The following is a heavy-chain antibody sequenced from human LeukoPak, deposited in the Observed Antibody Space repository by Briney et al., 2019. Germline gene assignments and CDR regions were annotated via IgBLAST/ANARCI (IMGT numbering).Heavy chain of an antibody. D-gene: IGHD3-3*01. J-gene: IGHJ6*03. CDR1: GGTFSSYA. Sequence: SVKVSCKASGGTFSSYAISWVRQAPGQGLEWMGGIIPIFGTANYAQKFQGRVTITTDESTSTAYMELSSLRSEDTAVYYCARGAFWSGYYTRIPPAVGTNYYYYYMDVWGKGTTVTVSS. V-gene: IGHV1-69*05. CDR3: ARGAFWSGYYTRIPPAVGTNYYYYYMDV. CDR2: IIPIFGTA.